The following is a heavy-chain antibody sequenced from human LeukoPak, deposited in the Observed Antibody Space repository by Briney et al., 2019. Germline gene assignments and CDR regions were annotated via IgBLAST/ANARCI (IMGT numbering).Heavy chain of an antibody. CDR3: ARGRKGGKGIGSAFDI. CDR2: INHSGST. Sequence: KSSETLSLTCAVYGGSFSGYYWSWIRQPPGKGLEWIGEINHSGSTNYNPSLKSRVTISVDTSKNQFSVKLSSVTAADTAVYYCARGRKGGKGIGSAFDIWGQGTMVTVSS. CDR1: GGSFSGYY. J-gene: IGHJ3*02. V-gene: IGHV4-34*01. D-gene: IGHD4-23*01.